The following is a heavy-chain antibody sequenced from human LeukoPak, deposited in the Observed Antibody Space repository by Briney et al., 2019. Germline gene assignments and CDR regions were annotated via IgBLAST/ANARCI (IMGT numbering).Heavy chain of an antibody. Sequence: GGSLRLSCAASGFTFGIYARSWVPQPPGKGLEWVPVISGSGEATYYADSVKGRFSISRDNSKKTVSQQMNRLRVEDTAVYYCVEDWSTVVCPGHYWGQGTLVSVSS. CDR1: GFTFGIYA. CDR3: VEDWSTVVCPGHY. CDR2: ISGSGEAT. V-gene: IGHV3-23*01. J-gene: IGHJ4*02. D-gene: IGHD4-23*01.